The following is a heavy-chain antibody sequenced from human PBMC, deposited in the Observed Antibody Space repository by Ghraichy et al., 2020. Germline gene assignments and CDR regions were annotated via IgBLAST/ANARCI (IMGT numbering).Heavy chain of an antibody. CDR2: INPSGGST. D-gene: IGHD4-11*01. J-gene: IGHJ6*02. V-gene: IGHV1-46*03. CDR1: GYTFTSYY. CDR3: ARESSVDYSNYTGYYYYYYGMDV. Sequence: SVKVSCKASGYTFTSYYMHWVRQAPGQGLEWMGIINPSGGSTSYAQKFQGRVTMTRDTSTSTVYMELSSLRSEDTAVYFCARESSVDYSNYTGYYYYYYGMDVWGQGTTVTVSS.